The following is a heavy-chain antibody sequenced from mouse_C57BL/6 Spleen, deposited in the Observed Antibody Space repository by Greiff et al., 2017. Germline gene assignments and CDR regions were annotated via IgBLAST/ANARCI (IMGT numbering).Heavy chain of an antibody. J-gene: IGHJ2*01. Sequence: QVQLQQSGAELVKPGASVKISCKASGSAFSSYWMNGVKQRPGKGLEWIGQIYPGDGDTNYNGKFKGKATLTADKSSSTAYMQLSSLTSEDSAVYFCARSGYGNFDYWGQGTTLTVSS. CDR3: ARSGYGNFDY. V-gene: IGHV1-80*01. CDR2: IYPGDGDT. CDR1: GSAFSSYW. D-gene: IGHD2-1*01.